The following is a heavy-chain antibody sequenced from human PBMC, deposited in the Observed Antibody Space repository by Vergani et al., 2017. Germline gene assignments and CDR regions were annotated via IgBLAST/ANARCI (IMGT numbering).Heavy chain of an antibody. V-gene: IGHV3-9*01. J-gene: IGHJ2*01. CDR2: ISWNSGSI. CDR3: AKDHYDFWSGYPNLSPFDL. D-gene: IGHD3-3*01. CDR1: GFTFDDYA. Sequence: EVQLVESGGGLVQPGRSLRLSCAASGFTFDDYAMHWARQAQGKGLEWVSGISWNSGSIGYADSVKGRFTISRDNAKNSLYLQMNSLRAEDTALYYCAKDHYDFWSGYPNLSPFDLWGRGTLVTVSS.